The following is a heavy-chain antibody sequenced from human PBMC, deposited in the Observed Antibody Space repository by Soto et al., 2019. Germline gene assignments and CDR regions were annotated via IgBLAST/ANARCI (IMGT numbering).Heavy chain of an antibody. CDR1: GDSIRGGGHY. D-gene: IGHD7-27*01. V-gene: IGHV4-31*03. CDR2: VYHSGST. J-gene: IGHJ4*03. CDR3: ARDTGLAPTVWGY. Sequence: QVQLQESGPGLVKPSQTLSLTCSVSGDSIRGGGHYWNWIRQFPGKGLEWIGYVYHSGSTHYNPSLRGRLPISKEPSKNQFSLGLSSVNAADTALYYCARDTGLAPTVWGYWGHGTQVTVSS.